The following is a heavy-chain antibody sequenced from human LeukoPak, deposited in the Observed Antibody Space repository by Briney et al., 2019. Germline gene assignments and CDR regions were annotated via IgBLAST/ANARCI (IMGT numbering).Heavy chain of an antibody. Sequence: PSETLSLTCAVSGGSISSSNWWSWVRQPPGKGLEWIGEIYHSGSTNYNPSLKSRVTISVDTSKNQFSLKLSSVTAADTAVYYCARVRYSGSYYLDYWGQGTLVTVSS. CDR3: ARVRYSGSYYLDY. J-gene: IGHJ4*02. CDR1: GGSISSSNW. CDR2: IYHSGST. V-gene: IGHV4-4*02. D-gene: IGHD1-26*01.